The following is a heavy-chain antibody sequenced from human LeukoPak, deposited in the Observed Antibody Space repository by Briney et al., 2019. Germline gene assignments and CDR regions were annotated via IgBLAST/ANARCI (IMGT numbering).Heavy chain of an antibody. V-gene: IGHV4-39*01. CDR2: IYFDGNS. CDR3: AAENGNFWIGYHYFED. CDR1: GGSLGSSSYY. D-gene: IGHD3-3*01. Sequence: SETLSLTCTVSGGSLGSSSYYWGWMRQPPGKDLEWIGTIYFDGNSFYNPSLKSRVTISIDMSKNQFSLKLSFVTAADTAIYYCAAENGNFWIGYHYFEDWGQGTLVSVSS. J-gene: IGHJ4*02.